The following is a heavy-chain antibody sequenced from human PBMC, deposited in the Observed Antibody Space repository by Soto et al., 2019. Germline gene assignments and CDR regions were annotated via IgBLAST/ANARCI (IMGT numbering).Heavy chain of an antibody. Sequence: PSETLSLTCTVSGGSMSSHYWTWLRQAPGKGLEWIGYISYSGSTYHNPSFKSRVTISADTSRNQFSLKLSSVIAADTAVYYCARADPDASVGYWGQGTLVTVYS. V-gene: IGHV4-59*11. J-gene: IGHJ4*02. CDR2: ISYSGST. D-gene: IGHD3-16*01. CDR3: ARADPDASVGY. CDR1: GGSMSSHY.